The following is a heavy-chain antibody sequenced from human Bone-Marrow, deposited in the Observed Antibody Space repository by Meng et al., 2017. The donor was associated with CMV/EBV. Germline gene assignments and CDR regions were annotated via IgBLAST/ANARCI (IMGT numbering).Heavy chain of an antibody. J-gene: IGHJ5*02. Sequence: GWVSQMSGKGLRWMGIIYVGDSDNRYSPSFQGHVTISADKSVNTAYLQWGSLEASDTAIYYCARTDCDSTTCPYYYKSGYSGKWFDAWGQGTLVTVSS. D-gene: IGHD2-2*01. V-gene: IGHV5-51*01. CDR3: ARTDCDSTTCPYYYKSGYSGKWFDA. CDR2: IYVGDSDN.